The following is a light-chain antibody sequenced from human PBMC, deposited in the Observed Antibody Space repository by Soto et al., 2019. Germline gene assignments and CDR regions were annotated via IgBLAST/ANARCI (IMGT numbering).Light chain of an antibody. J-gene: IGKJ1*01. CDR2: KVS. V-gene: IGKV2-24*01. CDR1: QRLVHKDGNTY. Sequence: DIVMTQTPLSSPVTLGQAASISCRSSQRLVHKDGNTYLSWFQQRPGQPPRLLIYKVSDRVSGVPYRFSGSGRGTDFTLTISRVEAEDVGVYYCMQGTQSSWTFGQGTKVELK. CDR3: MQGTQSSWT.